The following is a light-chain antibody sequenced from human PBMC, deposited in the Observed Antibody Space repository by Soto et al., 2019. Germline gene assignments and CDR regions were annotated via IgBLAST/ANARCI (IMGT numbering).Light chain of an antibody. V-gene: IGKV1-5*03. CDR2: KAS. Sequence: DIQMTQSPSTLSASVGDRVTITCRASQSVRSELAWYQQKPGKAPKLLIYKASNLDSGVSSRFSGSGSVTEFTLTVSSLQPDDFATYYCLQYDSYPLTFGGGTKAEIK. CDR3: LQYDSYPLT. J-gene: IGKJ4*01. CDR1: QSVRSE.